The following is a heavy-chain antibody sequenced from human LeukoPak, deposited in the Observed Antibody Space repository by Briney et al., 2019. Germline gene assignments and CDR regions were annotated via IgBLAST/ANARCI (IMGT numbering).Heavy chain of an antibody. Sequence: GGSLRLSCAASGFTFSSYGMHWVRQAPGKGLEWVAVIWYDGSNKYYADSVKGRFTISRDNSKNSLYLQMNSLRAEDTAVYYCATPSIADSTIYGMDVWGQGTTVTVSS. J-gene: IGHJ6*02. CDR1: GFTFSSYG. CDR3: ATPSIADSTIYGMDV. CDR2: IWYDGSNK. V-gene: IGHV3-33*01. D-gene: IGHD6-6*01.